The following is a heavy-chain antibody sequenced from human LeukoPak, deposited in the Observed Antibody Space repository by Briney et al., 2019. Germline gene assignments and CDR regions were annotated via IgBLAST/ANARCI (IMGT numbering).Heavy chain of an antibody. J-gene: IGHJ6*04. D-gene: IGHD2-2*01. CDR3: ARDIVVAPAVGLNYYYYGMDV. CDR2: IIPIFGTA. V-gene: IGHV1-69*01. Sequence: SVKVSCKASGGTFSSYAISWVRQAPGQGLEWMGGIIPIFGTANYAQKFQGRVTITADESTSTAYMELSSLRSEDTAVYYCARDIVVAPAVGLNYYYYGMDVWGKGTTVTVSS. CDR1: GGTFSSYA.